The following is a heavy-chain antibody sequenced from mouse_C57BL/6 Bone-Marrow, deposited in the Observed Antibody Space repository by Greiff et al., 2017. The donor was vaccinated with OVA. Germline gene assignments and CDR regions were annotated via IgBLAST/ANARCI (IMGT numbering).Heavy chain of an antibody. J-gene: IGHJ4*01. V-gene: IGHV5-6*01. CDR1: GFTFSSYG. CDR2: ISSGGSYT. CDR3: ARRHYYGNPYDMDY. Sequence: EVQLVESGGDLVKPGGSLKLSCAASGFTFSSYGMSWVRQTPDKRLEWVATISSGGSYTYYPDSVKGRFTISRDNAKNTLYLQMSSLKSEDTAMYYCARRHYYGNPYDMDYWGQGTTVTVSS. D-gene: IGHD2-1*01.